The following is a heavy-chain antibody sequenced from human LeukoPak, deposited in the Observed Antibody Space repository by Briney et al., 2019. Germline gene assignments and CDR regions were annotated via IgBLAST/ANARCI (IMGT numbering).Heavy chain of an antibody. CDR1: GFTFSSYW. Sequence: GGSLRLSCAASGFTFSSYWRSWVRQAPGKGLEWVANIKQDGSEKNYVDSVKGRFTISRDNAKNSLYLQMNTLSADDTAVYFCAGGISMVRGADYWGQGTLVTVSS. V-gene: IGHV3-7*04. J-gene: IGHJ4*02. D-gene: IGHD3-10*01. CDR3: AGGISMVRGADY. CDR2: IKQDGSEK.